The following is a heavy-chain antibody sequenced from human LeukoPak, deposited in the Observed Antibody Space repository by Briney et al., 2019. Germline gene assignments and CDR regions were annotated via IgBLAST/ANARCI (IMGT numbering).Heavy chain of an antibody. CDR2: FSVSDKTT. V-gene: IGHV3-23*01. CDR1: GFTFGNAW. D-gene: IGHD4-17*01. Sequence: PGGSLRLSCAASGFTFGNAWMSWVRQAPGKGLEWVSGFSVSDKTTYYADSVKGRFTISRDNSKNTLYLQMSSLRVEDTAVYYCAKDPSVYYGDYIIRWGKGTLVIVSS. J-gene: IGHJ4*02. CDR3: AKDPSVYYGDYIIR.